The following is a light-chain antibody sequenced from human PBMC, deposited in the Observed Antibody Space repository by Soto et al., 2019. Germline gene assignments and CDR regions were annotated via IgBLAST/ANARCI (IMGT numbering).Light chain of an antibody. Sequence: DIQMTQSPSTLSASVGDRVTITCRASQSISSWLAWYQQKPGKAPKLLIYKASSLESGVPSRFTGSGSGTEFTLTISSLQSDDFATYYCQQLNSYPRTFGQGTKVDIK. CDR3: QQLNSYPRT. J-gene: IGKJ1*01. V-gene: IGKV1-5*03. CDR2: KAS. CDR1: QSISSW.